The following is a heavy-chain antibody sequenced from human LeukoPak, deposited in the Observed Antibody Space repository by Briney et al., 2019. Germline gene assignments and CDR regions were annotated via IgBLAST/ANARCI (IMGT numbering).Heavy chain of an antibody. CDR3: ARDRDYGDYYLRAWDY. CDR1: GFTFSSYA. V-gene: IGHV3-23*01. J-gene: IGHJ4*02. CDR2: ISGSGAST. D-gene: IGHD4-17*01. Sequence: GGSLRLSCAASGFTFSSYAMGWVRQAPGKGLEWVSAISGSGASTYYADSVKGRFTISRDNSKNTLYLQMNSLRAEDRAVYYCARDRDYGDYYLRAWDYRGQGTLVTVSS.